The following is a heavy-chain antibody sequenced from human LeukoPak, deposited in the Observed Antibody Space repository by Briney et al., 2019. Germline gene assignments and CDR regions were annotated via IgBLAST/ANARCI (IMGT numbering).Heavy chain of an antibody. CDR2: INPNSGGT. CDR1: GYTFTGYY. CDR3: ARDLTYCSSTSCSYNWFDP. J-gene: IGHJ5*02. V-gene: IGHV1-2*02. Sequence: GASVKVSCKASGYTFTGYYMHWVRQAPGQGLEWMGWINPNSGGTNYAQKFQGRVTMTRDTSISTAYMELSRLRSDDTAVYYCARDLTYCSSTSCSYNWFDPWGQGTLVTVSS. D-gene: IGHD2-2*01.